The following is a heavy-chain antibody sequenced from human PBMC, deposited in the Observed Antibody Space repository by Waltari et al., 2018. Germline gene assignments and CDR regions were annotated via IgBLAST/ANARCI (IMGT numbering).Heavy chain of an antibody. V-gene: IGHV4-39*01. CDR2: IYYSGST. CDR1: GGSISSSSYY. J-gene: IGHJ4*02. Sequence: QLQLQESGPGLVKPSETLSLTCTVSGGSISSSSYYWGWIRQPPGQGLECIGSIYYSGSTYYNPSLNSRVTISVDTSKNQFSLKLSSVTAADTAVYYCASLSTWNFDYWGQGTLVTVSS. CDR3: ASLSTWNFDY.